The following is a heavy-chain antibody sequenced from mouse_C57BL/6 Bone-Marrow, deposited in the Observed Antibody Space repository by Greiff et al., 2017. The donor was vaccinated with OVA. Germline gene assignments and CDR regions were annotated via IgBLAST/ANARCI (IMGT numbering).Heavy chain of an antibody. CDR3: ALTTVVASDFDY. V-gene: IGHV5-6*01. Sequence: EVMLVESGGDLVKPGGSLKLSCAASGFTFSSYGMSWVRQTPDKRLEWVATISSGGSYTYYPDSVKGRFTISRDNAKNTLYLQMSSLKSEDTAMYYCALTTVVASDFDYWGQGTTLTVSS. J-gene: IGHJ2*01. D-gene: IGHD1-1*01. CDR2: ISSGGSYT. CDR1: GFTFSSYG.